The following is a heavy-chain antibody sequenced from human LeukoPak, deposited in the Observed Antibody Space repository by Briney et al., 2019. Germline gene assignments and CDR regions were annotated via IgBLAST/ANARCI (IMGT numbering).Heavy chain of an antibody. CDR3: ARRGIAAARDY. CDR2: INHSGST. CDR1: AGSVSGYY. Sequence: SETLSLTCAVYAGSVSGYYWSWIRQPPGKGLEWTGEINHSGSTNYNPSLKSRVTISVDTSKNQFSLKLSSVTAADTAVYYCARRGIAAARDYWGQGTLVTVSS. V-gene: IGHV4-34*01. J-gene: IGHJ4*02. D-gene: IGHD6-13*01.